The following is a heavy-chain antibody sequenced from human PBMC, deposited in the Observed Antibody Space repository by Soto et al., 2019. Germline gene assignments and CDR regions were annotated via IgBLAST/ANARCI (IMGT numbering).Heavy chain of an antibody. CDR2: VRGNGDPP. V-gene: IGHV3-64D*06. J-gene: IGHJ4*02. Sequence: LRLSCSASGFTFSSYAMHWVRQAPGKRLEYVSGVRGNGDPPFYADSVKGRFTISRDNSKNTLYLQMSSLSADDTAVYYCVKSRGGNNFDFFDWGQGALVTVSS. D-gene: IGHD5-12*01. CDR3: VKSRGGNNFDFFD. CDR1: GFTFSSYA.